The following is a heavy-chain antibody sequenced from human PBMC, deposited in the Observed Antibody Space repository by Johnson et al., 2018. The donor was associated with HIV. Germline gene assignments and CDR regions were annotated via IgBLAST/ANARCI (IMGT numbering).Heavy chain of an antibody. V-gene: IGHV3-11*01. CDR3: AKFGRIPRELEDAFDI. CDR1: GFTFSDYY. Sequence: QVQLVESGGGLVKPGGSLRLSCAASGFTFSDYYMSWIRQAPGKGLEWVSYISSSGSTIYYADSVKGRFTISRDNSKNTLYLQMNSLRAEDTAVYYCAKFGRIPRELEDAFDIWGQGTMVTVSS. J-gene: IGHJ3*02. CDR2: ISSSGSTI. D-gene: IGHD1-26*01.